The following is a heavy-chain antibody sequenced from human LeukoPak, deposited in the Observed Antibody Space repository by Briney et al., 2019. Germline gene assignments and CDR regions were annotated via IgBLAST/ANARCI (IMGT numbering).Heavy chain of an antibody. D-gene: IGHD3-22*01. Sequence: GGSLRLSCAASGFTFVNYAMTWVRQAPGKGLEWVSAISGSGGSTYYADSVKGRFTISRDNSKNTLYLQMNSLRAEDTAVYYCAKTRAMIVVVTRYFQHWGQGTLVTVSS. J-gene: IGHJ1*01. CDR3: AKTRAMIVVVTRYFQH. V-gene: IGHV3-23*01. CDR2: ISGSGGST. CDR1: GFTFVNYA.